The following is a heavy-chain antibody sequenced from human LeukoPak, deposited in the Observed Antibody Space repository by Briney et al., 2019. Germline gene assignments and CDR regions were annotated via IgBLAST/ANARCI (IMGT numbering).Heavy chain of an antibody. CDR2: MYYTGST. J-gene: IGHJ6*02. CDR1: GGSNAHSTHY. Sequence: SETLSLTFTVTGGSNAHSTHYGRWIRQSPGKGLEWIAIMYYTGSTYYNPPLKSRVSISVDTSRNQFSLKLTSVTAADTAVYYCAGHRILPPVLIDVRRQGTTVTVSS. V-gene: IGHV4-39*01. D-gene: IGHD1-26*01. CDR3: AGHRILPPVLIDV.